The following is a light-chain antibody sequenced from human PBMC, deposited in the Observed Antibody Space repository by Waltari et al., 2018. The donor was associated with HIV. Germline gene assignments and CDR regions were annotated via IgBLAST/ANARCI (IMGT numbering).Light chain of an antibody. CDR3: QVWDSTRDHAT. Sequence: SSVLTQPPSVSVAPGKTARIYCGGKNIERSSVHWYQQKPGQAPVLVLDADTDRPSGSPEHFSACNIGNTDTLTISRVESGDEADYYCQVWDSTRDHATFGGGTKLTV. CDR2: ADT. V-gene: IGLV3-21*03. J-gene: IGLJ2*01. CDR1: NIERSS.